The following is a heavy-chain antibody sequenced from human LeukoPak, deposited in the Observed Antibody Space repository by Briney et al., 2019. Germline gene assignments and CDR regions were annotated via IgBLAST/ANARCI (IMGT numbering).Heavy chain of an antibody. CDR3: ARDNSVGDYAWWFDP. CDR2: INPSGTTT. D-gene: IGHD1-26*01. V-gene: IGHV1-46*01. J-gene: IGHJ5*02. Sequence: ASVKVSCKASGYTFTTHYMHWVRQAPGQGLEWMGLINPSGTTTNYAQRFRGRVTMTRDLSTSTDYMELSSLRSDETAVYFCARDNSVGDYAWWFDPWGQGTLVTVSS. CDR1: GYTFTTHY.